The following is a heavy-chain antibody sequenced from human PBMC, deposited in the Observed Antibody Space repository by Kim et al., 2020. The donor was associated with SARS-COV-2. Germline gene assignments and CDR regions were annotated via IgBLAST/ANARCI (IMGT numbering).Heavy chain of an antibody. Sequence: SETLSLTCTVSGGSISSYYWSWIRQPPGKGLEWIGYIYYSGSTNYNPSLKSRLTITADTSKNQFSLKLSSVTAADTAVYYCARENYGDYRGGYFDYWGQGTLVTVSS. CDR3: ARENYGDYRGGYFDY. CDR1: GGSISSYY. J-gene: IGHJ4*02. D-gene: IGHD4-17*01. CDR2: IYYSGST. V-gene: IGHV4-59*01.